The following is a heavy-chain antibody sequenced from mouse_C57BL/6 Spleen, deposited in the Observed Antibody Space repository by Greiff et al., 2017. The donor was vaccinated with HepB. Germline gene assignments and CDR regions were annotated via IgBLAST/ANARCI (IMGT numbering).Heavy chain of an antibody. CDR2: ISYSGST. CDR3: ARDGDGSFAY. D-gene: IGHD2-3*01. CDR1: GYSITSGYD. J-gene: IGHJ3*01. Sequence: EVQLQESGPGMVKPSQSLSLTCTVTGYSITSGYDWHWIRHFPGNKLEWMGYISYSGSTNYNPSLKSRISITHDTSKNHFFLKLNSVTTEDTATYYCARDGDGSFAYWGQGTLVTVSA. V-gene: IGHV3-1*01.